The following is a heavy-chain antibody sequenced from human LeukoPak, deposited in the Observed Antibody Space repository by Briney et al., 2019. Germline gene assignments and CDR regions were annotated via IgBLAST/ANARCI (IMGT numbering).Heavy chain of an antibody. Sequence: ASVKVSCKASGYTFTSYAMHWVRQAPGQRLEWMGWINAGNGNTKYSQKFQGRVTITRDTSASTAYMELSSLRSEDTAVYYCARDQDPGYYYYGIDVWGQGTTVTVSS. CDR1: GYTFTSYA. V-gene: IGHV1-3*01. CDR3: ARDQDPGYYYYGIDV. CDR2: INAGNGNT. J-gene: IGHJ6*02.